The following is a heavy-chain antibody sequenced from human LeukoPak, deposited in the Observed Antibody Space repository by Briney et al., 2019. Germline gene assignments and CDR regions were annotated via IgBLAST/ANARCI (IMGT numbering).Heavy chain of an antibody. CDR1: GFTFSSYE. CDR2: ISSSGSTI. CDR3: ASRAPGYCDGDCYPAPLCY. J-gene: IGHJ4*02. D-gene: IGHD2-21*02. Sequence: PGGSLRLSCAASGFTFSSYEMNWVRQAPGKGLEWVSYISSSGSTIYYADSVKGRFTISRDNAKNSLYLQMNSLRAEDTAVHYCASRAPGYCDGDCYPAPLCYWGQGTLVTVSS. V-gene: IGHV3-48*03.